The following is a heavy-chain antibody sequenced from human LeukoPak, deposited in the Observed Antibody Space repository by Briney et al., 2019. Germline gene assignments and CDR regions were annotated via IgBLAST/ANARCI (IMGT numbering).Heavy chain of an antibody. CDR2: IWYDGSNK. D-gene: IGHD6-19*01. J-gene: IGHJ4*02. Sequence: GGSLRLSCAVSGYTFSSHGMHWVRQAPGKGLEWVAVIWYDGSNKDYADSVKGRFTISRDNSKNTLYLQMNSLRAEDTAVYYCARVGGVAGRAFDYWGQGTLVSVSS. CDR1: GYTFSSHG. V-gene: IGHV3-33*01. CDR3: ARVGGVAGRAFDY.